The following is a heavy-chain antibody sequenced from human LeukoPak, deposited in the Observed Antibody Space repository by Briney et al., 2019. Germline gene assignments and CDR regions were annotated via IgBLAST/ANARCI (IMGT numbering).Heavy chain of an antibody. Sequence: GGSLRLSCSASGFTFSSYAVHWVRQAPGKGLEYVSAISSNGGSTYYADSVKGRFTISRDNSKNTLYLQMSSLRAEDTAVYYCVTIAAAGTFQHWGQGTLVTVSS. V-gene: IGHV3-64D*06. CDR2: ISSNGGST. J-gene: IGHJ1*01. CDR3: VTIAAAGTFQH. D-gene: IGHD6-13*01. CDR1: GFTFSSYA.